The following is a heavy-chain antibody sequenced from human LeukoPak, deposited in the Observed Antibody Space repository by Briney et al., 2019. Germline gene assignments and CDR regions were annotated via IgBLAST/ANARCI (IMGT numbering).Heavy chain of an antibody. CDR1: GYTFTSYY. D-gene: IGHD6-19*01. V-gene: IGHV1-46*01. Sequence: ASVKVSCKASGYTFTSYYMHWVRQAPGQGLEWMGIINPSGGGTSYAQKFQGRVTMTRGTSTSTVYMELSSLRSEDTAVYYCARDPTYIAVADPTGGLDYWGQGTLVTVSS. J-gene: IGHJ4*02. CDR2: INPSGGGT. CDR3: ARDPTYIAVADPTGGLDY.